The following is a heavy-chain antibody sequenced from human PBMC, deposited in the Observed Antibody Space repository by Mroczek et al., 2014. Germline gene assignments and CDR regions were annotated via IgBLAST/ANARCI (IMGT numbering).Heavy chain of an antibody. CDR2: IYYSGST. Sequence: QVQLQESGPGLVKPSQTLSLTCTVSGGSISSGGYYWSWIRQHPGKGLEWIGYIYYSGSTYYNPSLKSRVTISVDTSKNQFSLKLSSVTAADTAVYYCARERGGDYYDSSGRDAFDIWGQGTMVTVSS. J-gene: IGHJ3*02. CDR1: GGSISSGGYY. V-gene: IGHV4-31*03. D-gene: IGHD3-22*01. CDR3: ARERGGDYYDSSGRDAFDI.